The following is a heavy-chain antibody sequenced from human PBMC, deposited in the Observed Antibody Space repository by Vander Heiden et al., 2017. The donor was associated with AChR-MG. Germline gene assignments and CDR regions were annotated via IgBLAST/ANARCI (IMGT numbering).Heavy chain of an antibody. CDR3: ARYGSGIKNWYFDL. CDR1: GFSLSNARMG. V-gene: IGHV2-26*01. Sequence: QVTLKESGPVLVKPTETLSLTCTVPGFSLSNARMGVSWIRQPPGKALEWLAHIFSNDEKCYSTSLKSRLTISKDTSKSQVVLTMTNMDPVDTATYYCARYGSGIKNWYFDLWGHGTLVTVSS. J-gene: IGHJ2*01. CDR2: IFSNDEK. D-gene: IGHD3-10*01.